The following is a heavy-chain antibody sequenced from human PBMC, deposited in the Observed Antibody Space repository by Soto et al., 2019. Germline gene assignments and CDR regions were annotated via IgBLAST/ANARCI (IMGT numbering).Heavy chain of an antibody. CDR3: ARHEGWTGPDQ. CDR1: GASIGSGNW. J-gene: IGHJ4*02. V-gene: IGHV4-4*02. Sequence: QVHLQESGPGLVKPSETLSLTCAVSGASIGSGNWWRWVRQPPGKGLEWIAEIFHDGNTNYNPSLKSRVTISVDKSQNQFSLNVNSVTAADTAVYYCARHEGWTGPDQRGQGTLVTVSS. CDR2: IFHDGNT. D-gene: IGHD2-8*02.